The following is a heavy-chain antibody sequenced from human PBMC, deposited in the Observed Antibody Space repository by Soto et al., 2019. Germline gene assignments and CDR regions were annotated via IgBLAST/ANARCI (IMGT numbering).Heavy chain of an antibody. CDR2: IDPTDSDT. D-gene: IGHD2-15*01. V-gene: IGHV5-10-1*01. J-gene: IGHJ5*02. CDR3: ATHDAQVDQGWFDP. CDR1: GYSFTTYW. Sequence: GESLKISCKGSGYSFTTYWISWVRQMPGKGLEWMGRIDPTDSDTYYSPSFQGHVTFSADKSISTVYLQWSSLKASDTAMYYCATHDAQVDQGWFDPWGQGTLVTVSS.